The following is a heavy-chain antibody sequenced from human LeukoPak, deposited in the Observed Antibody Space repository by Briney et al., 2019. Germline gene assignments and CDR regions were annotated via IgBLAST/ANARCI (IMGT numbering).Heavy chain of an antibody. V-gene: IGHV4-39*07. CDR1: GASISTNNDH. CDR2: IYYSGNT. D-gene: IGHD2-15*01. Sequence: SETLSLTCRFSGASISTNNDHCGWLRQPPGKGLEWIGTIYYSGNTYYNPSIKSRVTTSIDTSKNQFSLKLTYVTAADTAVYYCARADPYSVVNWFDPWGQGTLVTVSS. J-gene: IGHJ5*02. CDR3: ARADPYSVVNWFDP.